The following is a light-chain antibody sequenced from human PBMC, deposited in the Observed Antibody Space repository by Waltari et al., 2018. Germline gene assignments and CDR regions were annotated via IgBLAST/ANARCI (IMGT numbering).Light chain of an antibody. CDR2: GGS. Sequence: EIVLTQSPGTLSLSPGERVTLFCRASQSVRSSFLAWYQQKPGQAPRLLIYGGSTRATAIPDRFSGSGSGTDFTLTISRLEPEDSAVYFCQQYDSSSLTFGGGTKVEIK. J-gene: IGKJ4*01. CDR1: QSVRSSF. V-gene: IGKV3-20*01. CDR3: QQYDSSSLT.